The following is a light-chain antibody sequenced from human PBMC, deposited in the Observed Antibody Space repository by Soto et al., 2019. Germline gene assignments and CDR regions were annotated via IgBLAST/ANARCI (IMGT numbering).Light chain of an antibody. CDR1: QSVSRSD. Sequence: EIVLTQSPGTLSLSPGERATLSCRASQSVSRSDLAWYQQKPGQAPRLLIYGASSRATGIPDRFSGSGSGTDFTLTSSRMEPEDFAVYYCQQFSSTPSWTFGQGTKV. J-gene: IGKJ1*01. CDR2: GAS. V-gene: IGKV3-20*01. CDR3: QQFSSTPSWT.